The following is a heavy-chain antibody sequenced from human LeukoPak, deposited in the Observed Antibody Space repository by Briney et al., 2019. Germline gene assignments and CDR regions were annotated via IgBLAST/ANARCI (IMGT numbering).Heavy chain of an antibody. CDR3: ARDQRKTTYYDFWSGLNWFDP. CDR2: IIPIFGTA. Sequence: AASVKVSCKASGGTFSSYAISWVRQAPGQGLEWMGGIIPIFGTANYAQKFQGRVTITADKSTSTAYMELSSLRSEDTAVYYCARDQRKTTYYDFWSGLNWFDPWGQGTLVTVSS. CDR1: GGTFSSYA. V-gene: IGHV1-69*06. D-gene: IGHD3-3*01. J-gene: IGHJ5*02.